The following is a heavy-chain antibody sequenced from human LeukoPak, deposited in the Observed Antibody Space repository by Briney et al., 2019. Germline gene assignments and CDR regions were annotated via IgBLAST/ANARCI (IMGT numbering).Heavy chain of an antibody. J-gene: IGHJ6*02. CDR1: GFTVSSNY. CDR2: IYSGGST. D-gene: IGHD3-3*01. CDR3: ARSGRYYYYGMDV. Sequence: GGSLRLSCAASGFTVSSNYMSWVRQAPGKGLEWGSVIYSGGSTYYADSVKGRFTISRDNSKNTLYLQMNSLRAEDTAVYYCARSGRYYYYGMDVWGQGTTVTVSS. V-gene: IGHV3-66*01.